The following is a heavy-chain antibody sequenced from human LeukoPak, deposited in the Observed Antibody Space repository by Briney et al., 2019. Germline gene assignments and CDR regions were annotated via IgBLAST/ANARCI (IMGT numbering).Heavy chain of an antibody. V-gene: IGHV1-2*02. J-gene: IGHJ4*02. Sequence: GASVKVSCKASGYTFTANYMHWVRQAPGQGLEWMGWLNPNSGGTSYAQRFQGRVTMTRDTSISTAYMELSRLRSDDTAVYYCERANYFDTSGSWNWGQGTLVTVSS. CDR3: ERANYFDTSGSWN. CDR2: LNPNSGGT. D-gene: IGHD3-22*01. CDR1: GYTFTANY.